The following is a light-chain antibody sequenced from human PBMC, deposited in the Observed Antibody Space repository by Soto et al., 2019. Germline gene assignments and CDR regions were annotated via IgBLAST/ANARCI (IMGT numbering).Light chain of an antibody. CDR1: SSDVGAYKY. Sequence: QSVLTQPPSASGSPGQSVTISCTGTSSDVGAYKYVSWYQHHPGKAPKLMIYEVSQRPSGVPDRFSGSKSGNTASLTVSGLQAEDEADYYCSSYAGSNNFGVFGGGTKVTVL. CDR2: EVS. J-gene: IGLJ2*01. V-gene: IGLV2-8*01. CDR3: SSYAGSNNFGV.